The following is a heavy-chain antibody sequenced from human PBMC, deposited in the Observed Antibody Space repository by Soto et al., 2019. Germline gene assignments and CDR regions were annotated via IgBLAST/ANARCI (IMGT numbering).Heavy chain of an antibody. CDR2: IDPSDSAT. J-gene: IGHJ4*02. CDR3: ARQMSNSDTRHYVYYFDF. V-gene: IGHV5-10-1*01. CDR1: GYSFAGYW. D-gene: IGHD3-9*01. Sequence: ESRKISCKGSGYSFAGYWITWVRQRPGKGLEWLGRIDPSDSATNYSPSFRGHVTISGDRSISTVYLQWSSLQDSDTAVYYCARQMSNSDTRHYVYYFDFWGQGNLVTVSS.